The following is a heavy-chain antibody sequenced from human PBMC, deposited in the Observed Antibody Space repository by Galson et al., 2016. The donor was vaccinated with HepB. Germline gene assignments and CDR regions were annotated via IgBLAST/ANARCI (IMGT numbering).Heavy chain of an antibody. V-gene: IGHV4-30-2*01. CDR2: ISHSGST. Sequence: TLSLTCAVSGGSITTVGYAWSWIRQPPGKGLEWIGYISHSGSTYSNPSLKGRVTVSVDGFKNQFSLKLNSVTAADTAVYFCARVSSDYVWGCYTPYYWFDPWGQGTLVTVSS. J-gene: IGHJ5*02. CDR1: GGSITTVGYA. CDR3: ARVSSDYVWGCYTPYYWFDP. D-gene: IGHD3-16*01.